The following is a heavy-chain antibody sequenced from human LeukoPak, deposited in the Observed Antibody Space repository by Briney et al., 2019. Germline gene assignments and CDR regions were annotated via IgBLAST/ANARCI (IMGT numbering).Heavy chain of an antibody. CDR1: GFTFSIYA. V-gene: IGHV3-30*02. CDR2: IRFDGSLI. J-gene: IGHJ4*02. Sequence: GGSLRLSCAASGFTFSIYAMYWVRQAPGKGLEWVAFIRFDGSLITYADSVKGRFTISRDNSKNTLYLQMSSLGAEDTAVYYCVKDGTTASYFDYWGQGTLGTVSS. CDR3: VKDGTTASYFDY. D-gene: IGHD1-1*01.